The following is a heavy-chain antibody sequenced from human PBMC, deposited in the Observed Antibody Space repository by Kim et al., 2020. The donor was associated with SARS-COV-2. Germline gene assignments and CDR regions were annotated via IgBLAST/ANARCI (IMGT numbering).Heavy chain of an antibody. V-gene: IGHV1-8*02. CDR2: MNPNSGNT. CDR3: ARGRTRQQLVKNWFDP. Sequence: ASVKVSCKASGYTFTSYDINWVRQATGQGLEWMGWMNPNSGNTGYAQKFQGRVTMTRNTSISTAYMELSSLRSEDTAVYYCARGRTRQQLVKNWFDPWGQGTLVTVSS. CDR1: GYTFTSYD. D-gene: IGHD6-13*01. J-gene: IGHJ5*02.